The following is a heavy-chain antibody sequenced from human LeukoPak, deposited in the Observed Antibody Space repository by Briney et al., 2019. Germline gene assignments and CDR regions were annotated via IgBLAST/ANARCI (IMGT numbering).Heavy chain of an antibody. D-gene: IGHD6-13*01. CDR3: ANGTRSSSCVFDY. Sequence: AGRSLTLSCAPSGFTFSSYAMSWVRHAPGKGLEWVSAISGSGGSTYYADSVKGRFTISRDNSKDTLYLQLNRLRPQNTAVYYCANGTRSSSCVFDYWGQGTLVTVSS. CDR1: GFTFSSYA. J-gene: IGHJ4*02. V-gene: IGHV3-23*01. CDR2: ISGSGGST.